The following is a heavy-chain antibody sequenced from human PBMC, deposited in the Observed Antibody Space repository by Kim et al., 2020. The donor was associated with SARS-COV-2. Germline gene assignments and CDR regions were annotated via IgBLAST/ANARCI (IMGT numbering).Heavy chain of an antibody. D-gene: IGHD3-9*01. CDR2: ST. Sequence: STNYNPSLKSRVTISVDKSKNQFSLKLSSVTAADTAVYYCARGGTGYYVYWGQGTLVTVSS. V-gene: IGHV4-4*02. J-gene: IGHJ4*02. CDR3: ARGGTGYYVY.